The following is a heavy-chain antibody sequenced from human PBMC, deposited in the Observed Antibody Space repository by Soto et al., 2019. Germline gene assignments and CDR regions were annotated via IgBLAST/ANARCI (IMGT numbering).Heavy chain of an antibody. Sequence: GGSLRLSCAASGFTFSSYAMSWVRQAPGKGLEWVSAISGSGGSTYYADSVKGRFTISRDNSKNTLYLQMNSLRAEDTAVYYCAKATAEAASVRGLYYGMDVWGQGTTVTVSS. CDR2: ISGSGGST. CDR3: AKATAEAASVRGLYYGMDV. D-gene: IGHD6-13*01. CDR1: GFTFSSYA. V-gene: IGHV3-23*01. J-gene: IGHJ6*02.